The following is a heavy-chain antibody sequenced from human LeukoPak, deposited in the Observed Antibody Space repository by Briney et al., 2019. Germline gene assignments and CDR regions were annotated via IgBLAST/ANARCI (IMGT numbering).Heavy chain of an antibody. CDR1: GFTFGDYA. Sequence: GGSLRLSCTASGFTFGDYAMSWVRQAPGKGLEWVGFIRSKAYGGTTEYAASVKGRFTISRDDSKSIAYLQMNSLKTEDTAVYYCTRPTRSSGSYYVLGLDYWGQGTLVTVSS. D-gene: IGHD1-26*01. J-gene: IGHJ4*02. CDR2: IRSKAYGGTT. CDR3: TRPTRSSGSYYVLGLDY. V-gene: IGHV3-49*04.